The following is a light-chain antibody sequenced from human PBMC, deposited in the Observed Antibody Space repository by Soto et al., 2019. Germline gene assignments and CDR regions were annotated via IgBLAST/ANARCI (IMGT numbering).Light chain of an antibody. Sequence: EIVVTQSPATLAGSPGETVTLSCRASQSLSGNLAWYQQKPGQAPRLLIFRASTRATGVPARFSGRGSGTEFTLTISGLQSEDFAVYYCQQYSQWPPWTFGPGTKV. CDR3: QQYSQWPPWT. CDR2: RAS. V-gene: IGKV3-15*01. CDR1: QSLSGN. J-gene: IGKJ1*01.